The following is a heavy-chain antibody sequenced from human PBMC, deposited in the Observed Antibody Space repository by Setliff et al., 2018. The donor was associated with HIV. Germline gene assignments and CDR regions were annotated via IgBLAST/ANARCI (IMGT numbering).Heavy chain of an antibody. D-gene: IGHD3-10*01. CDR1: GFTFSSYS. Sequence: GGSLRLSCAASGFTFSSYSMNWVRQAPGKGLEWVSYISSSSSTIYYADSVKGRFTISRDNAKNSVYLQMNSLSAEDTAIYYCAREVYGSGSTPDAFDIWGQGTMVTV. J-gene: IGHJ3*02. CDR2: ISSSSSTI. CDR3: AREVYGSGSTPDAFDI. V-gene: IGHV3-48*04.